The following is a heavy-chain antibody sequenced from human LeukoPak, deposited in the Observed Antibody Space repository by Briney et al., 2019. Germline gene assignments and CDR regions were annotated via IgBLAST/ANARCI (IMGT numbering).Heavy chain of an antibody. Sequence: GGSLRLSCAASGFTFSTYSMNWVRQAPGKGLEWISYITSSSSAIYYTDSVKSRFTVSRDNAKNSLYLQMNSLRAEDTAVYYCAGDNRGYDYWGQGTLVTVSS. V-gene: IGHV3-48*04. CDR2: ITSSSSAI. CDR3: AGDNRGYDY. CDR1: GFTFSTYS. J-gene: IGHJ4*02. D-gene: IGHD5-12*01.